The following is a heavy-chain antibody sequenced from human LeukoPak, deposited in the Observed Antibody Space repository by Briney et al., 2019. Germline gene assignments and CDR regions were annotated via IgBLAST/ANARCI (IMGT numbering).Heavy chain of an antibody. CDR2: ISSDGSNK. V-gene: IGHV3-30*18. CDR3: AKKDVSYFDY. Sequence: GGSLRLSCAASGFTFSSYGMHWVRQARGKGLEWVAVISSDGSNKYYADSVKGRFTISRDNSKNTLYLQMNSLRAEDTAVYYCAKKDVSYFDYWGQGTLVTVSS. D-gene: IGHD2-15*01. CDR1: GFTFSSYG. J-gene: IGHJ4*02.